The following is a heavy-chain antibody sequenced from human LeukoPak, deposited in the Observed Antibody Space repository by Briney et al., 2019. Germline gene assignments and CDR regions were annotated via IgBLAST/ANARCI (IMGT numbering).Heavy chain of an antibody. CDR3: ARVTDVYNPDFGY. CDR1: GGSISSSYW. Sequence: SGTLSLTCAVSGGSISSSYWWSWVRQPPGEGLEWIGDIYHSGSTNYNPSLRSRVTISVDKSKDQFSLKLSSVTAADTAMYYCARVTDVYNPDFGYWGQGTLVTVSS. J-gene: IGHJ4*02. CDR2: IYHSGST. V-gene: IGHV4-4*02. D-gene: IGHD5-24*01.